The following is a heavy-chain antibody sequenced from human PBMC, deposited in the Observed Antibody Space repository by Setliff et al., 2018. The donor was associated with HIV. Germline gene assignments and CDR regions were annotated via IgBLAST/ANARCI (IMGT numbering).Heavy chain of an antibody. V-gene: IGHV1-8*02. CDR2: MNPNSGNT. D-gene: IGHD3-22*01. J-gene: IGHJ6*03. CDR1: GYTFTSYY. Sequence: ASVKVSCKASGYTFTSYYIHWVRQAPGQGLEWMGWMNPNSGNTGYAQKFQGRVTMTRDTSISTAYMELNNLKFEDTAVYYCARARRDSYDRGRRSHYYIDVWGKGTTVTVSS. CDR3: ARARRDSYDRGRRSHYYIDV.